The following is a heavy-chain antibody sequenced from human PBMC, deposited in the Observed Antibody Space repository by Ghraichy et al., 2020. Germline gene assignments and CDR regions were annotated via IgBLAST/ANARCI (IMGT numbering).Heavy chain of an antibody. CDR2: IYYSGSA. Sequence: SETLSLTCTVSGGSISSYYWSWVRQPPGKGLEWIGHIYYSGSAKYNPSLKSRVTISVDTSKNQFSLNLSSVTAADTAMYYCASNTITSSWYWFDPWGQGTLVTVSS. CDR3: ASNTITSSWYWFDP. CDR1: GGSISSYY. V-gene: IGHV4-59*08. J-gene: IGHJ5*02. D-gene: IGHD6-13*01.